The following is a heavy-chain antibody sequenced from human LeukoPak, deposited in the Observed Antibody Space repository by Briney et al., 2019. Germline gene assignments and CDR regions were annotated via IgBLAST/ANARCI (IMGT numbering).Heavy chain of an antibody. Sequence: PGGSLRLSCAASGFTFSDYYMSWIRQAPGKGLEWVSYISSSGSTIYYADSVKGRFTISRDNAKNSLYLQMNSLRAEDTAVYYCARANCGGDYYWAPYYYYYMDVWGKGTTVTVSS. J-gene: IGHJ6*03. CDR1: GFTFSDYY. D-gene: IGHD2-21*02. CDR3: ARANCGGDYYWAPYYYYYMDV. CDR2: ISSSGSTI. V-gene: IGHV3-11*04.